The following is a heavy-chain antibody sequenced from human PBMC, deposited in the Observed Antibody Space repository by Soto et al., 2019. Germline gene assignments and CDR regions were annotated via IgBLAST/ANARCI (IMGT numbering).Heavy chain of an antibody. Sequence: EVQLLESGGGLVQPGGSLRLSCAASGFTFSSYWMSWVRQAPGKGLEWVANIKQDGSEKYYVDSVKGRFTISRDNAKNSLYLQMNSLRAEDTAVYYCARDASLDLADAFDIWGQGTMVTVSS. J-gene: IGHJ3*02. CDR3: ARDASLDLADAFDI. CDR1: GFTFSSYW. D-gene: IGHD2-2*01. V-gene: IGHV3-7*01. CDR2: IKQDGSEK.